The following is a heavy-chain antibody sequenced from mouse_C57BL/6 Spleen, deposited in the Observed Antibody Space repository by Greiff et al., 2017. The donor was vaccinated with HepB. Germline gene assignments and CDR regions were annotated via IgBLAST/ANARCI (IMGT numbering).Heavy chain of an antibody. CDR1: GYTFTDYN. D-gene: IGHD2-2*01. V-gene: IGHV1-18*01. Sequence: EVQGVESGPELVKPGASVKIPCKASGYTFTDYNMDWVKQSHGKSLEWIGDINPNNGGTIYNQKFKGKATLTVDKSSSTAYMELRSLTSEDTAVYYCARSNYGYGFAYWGQGTLVTVSA. CDR2: INPNNGGT. CDR3: ARSNYGYGFAY. J-gene: IGHJ3*01.